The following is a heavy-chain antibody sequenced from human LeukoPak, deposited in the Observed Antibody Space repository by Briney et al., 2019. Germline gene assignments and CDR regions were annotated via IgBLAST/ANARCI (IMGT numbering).Heavy chain of an antibody. J-gene: IGHJ4*02. CDR2: IYYSGST. CDR3: ARHAVYDYVWGSYRFDY. D-gene: IGHD3-16*02. CDR1: GGSISSSSYY. Sequence: PSETLSLTCTVSGGSISSSSYYWGWIRQPPGKGLEWIGSIYYSGSTYYNPSLKSRVTISVDTSKNQFSLKLSPVTAADTAVYYCARHAVYDYVWGSYRFDYWGQGTLVTVSS. V-gene: IGHV4-39*01.